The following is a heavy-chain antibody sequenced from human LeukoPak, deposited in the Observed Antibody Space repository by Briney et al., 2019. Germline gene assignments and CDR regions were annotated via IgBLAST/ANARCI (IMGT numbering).Heavy chain of an antibody. CDR3: ARVVKYSSGPLTDLLPYYFDY. V-gene: IGHV1-3*03. D-gene: IGHD6-19*01. Sequence: GASVKVSCKASGYTFTNYAMHWVRQAPGQRLEWMGWINTGNGNTKYSQEFQGRVTITRDTSESTAYMELSSLRSEDMAVYYCARVVKYSSGPLTDLLPYYFDYWGQGTLVTVSS. CDR1: GYTFTNYA. CDR2: INTGNGNT. J-gene: IGHJ4*02.